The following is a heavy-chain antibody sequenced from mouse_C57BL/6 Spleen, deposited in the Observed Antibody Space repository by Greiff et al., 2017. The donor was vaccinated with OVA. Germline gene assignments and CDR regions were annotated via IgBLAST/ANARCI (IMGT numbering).Heavy chain of an antibody. CDR3: ARAENTAD. J-gene: IGHJ2*01. V-gene: IGHV1-9*01. CDR1: GYTFTGYW. D-gene: IGHD5-2*01. CDR2: ILPGSGST. Sequence: VQLQESGAELMKPGASVKLSCKATGYTFTGYWIEWVKQRPGHGLEWIGEILPGSGSTNNNEKFKGKATFTADTSSNTAYMQLSSLTTEDSATYYCARAENTADWGQGTTLTDSS.